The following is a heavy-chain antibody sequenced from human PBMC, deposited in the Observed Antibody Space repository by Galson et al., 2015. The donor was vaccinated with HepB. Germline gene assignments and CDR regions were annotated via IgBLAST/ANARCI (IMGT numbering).Heavy chain of an antibody. CDR3: ATRAGCSSTSCFQNWFDP. CDR1: GGTFSSYA. CDR2: IIPIFGIA. D-gene: IGHD2-2*01. Sequence: SVKVSCKASGGTFSSYAISWVRQAPGQGLEWMGGIIPIFGIANYAQKFQGRVTITADKSTSTAYMELSSLRSEDTAVYYCATRAGCSSTSCFQNWFDPWGQGTLVTVSS. J-gene: IGHJ5*02. V-gene: IGHV1-69*10.